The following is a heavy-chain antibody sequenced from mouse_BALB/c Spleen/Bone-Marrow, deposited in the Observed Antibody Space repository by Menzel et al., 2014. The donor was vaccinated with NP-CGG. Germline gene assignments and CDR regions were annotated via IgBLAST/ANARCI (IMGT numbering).Heavy chain of an antibody. CDR3: ARAHYDYVLFDY. D-gene: IGHD2-4*01. J-gene: IGHJ2*01. CDR1: GFSLTTYG. V-gene: IGHV2-9*02. CDR2: IWAGGST. Sequence: VQLQGSGPGLVAPSQSLSITCTVSGFSLTTYGVHWVRQPPGKGLEWLGVIWAGGSTNYNSALMSRLSISKDNSKSQVCLKMNSLQTDDTAMYYCARAHYDYVLFDYWGQGTTLTVSS.